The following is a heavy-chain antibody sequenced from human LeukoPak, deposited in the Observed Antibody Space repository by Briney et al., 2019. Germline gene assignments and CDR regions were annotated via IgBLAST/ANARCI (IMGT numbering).Heavy chain of an antibody. J-gene: IGHJ6*03. CDR2: VNPKSGGT. D-gene: IGHD3-16*01. Sequence: ASVKVSCKASGYTFTDYYIHWVRQAPGQGLEWMGWVNPKSGGTNYAQKFQGRVTMTRGTSIRTAYMELSRLRSDDTAVYYCARVRGPETSYMDVWGKGTTVTISS. CDR1: GYTFTDYY. V-gene: IGHV1-2*02. CDR3: ARVRGPETSYMDV.